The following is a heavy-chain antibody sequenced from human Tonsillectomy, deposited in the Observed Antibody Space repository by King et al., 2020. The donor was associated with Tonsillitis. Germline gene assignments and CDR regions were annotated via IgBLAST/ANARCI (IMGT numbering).Heavy chain of an antibody. CDR2: INHSGNT. J-gene: IGHJ3*02. CDR3: ASGIFDI. Sequence: QVQLQQWGAKLLKPSENLSLTCAVSGGSFSGYYWSWIRQPPGKGLEWIGEINHSGNTNYNPSLKSRVTISVDTSKNQFSLKLSSVTAADTAVYYCASGIFDIWAQGTMVTVSS. CDR1: GGSFSGYY. V-gene: IGHV4-34*01.